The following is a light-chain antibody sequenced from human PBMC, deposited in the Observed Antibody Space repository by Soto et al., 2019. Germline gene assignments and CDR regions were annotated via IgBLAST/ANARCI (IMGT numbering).Light chain of an antibody. CDR3: LQHNSYPRT. J-gene: IGKJ1*01. CDR1: RGIRNE. V-gene: IGKV1-17*01. CDR2: TAS. Sequence: DIQMTQSPSSLSASVGDRVTITCRAIRGIRNELGWYQQKPGKAPKRLLYTASSLQSGVPSRFSGSGSGTEFTLTIISLQPEDFATYYCLQHNSYPRTFGQGTKVEIK.